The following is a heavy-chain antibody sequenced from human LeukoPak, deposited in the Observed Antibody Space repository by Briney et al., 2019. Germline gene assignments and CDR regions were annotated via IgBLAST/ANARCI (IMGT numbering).Heavy chain of an antibody. V-gene: IGHV1-18*01. CDR1: TSH. D-gene: IGHD3-22*01. CDR3: ARDFWNFYGSRGYYRDFDS. J-gene: IGHJ5*01. Sequence: GASVKVSCKATSHISWVRQAPGQGLEWMGWIGSYEGDTCYAQKFQRRVTVTTDTSTNTAYMELRSLRADDTAVYYCARDFWNFYGSRGYYRDFDSWGLGTLVTVSS. CDR2: IGSYEGDT.